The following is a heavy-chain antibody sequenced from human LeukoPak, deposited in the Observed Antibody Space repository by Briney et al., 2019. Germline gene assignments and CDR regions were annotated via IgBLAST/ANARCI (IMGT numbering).Heavy chain of an antibody. CDR2: MNPNSGNT. CDR3: ARVPKYYYGSGSYNWFDP. D-gene: IGHD3-10*01. CDR1: GYTFTSYD. J-gene: IGHJ5*02. V-gene: IGHV1-8*01. Sequence: ASVTVSCKASGYTFTSYDINWVRQATGQGLEWMGWMNPNSGNTGYAQKFQGRVTMTRNTSISTAYMELSSLRSEDTAVYYCARVPKYYYGSGSYNWFDPWGQGTLVTVSS.